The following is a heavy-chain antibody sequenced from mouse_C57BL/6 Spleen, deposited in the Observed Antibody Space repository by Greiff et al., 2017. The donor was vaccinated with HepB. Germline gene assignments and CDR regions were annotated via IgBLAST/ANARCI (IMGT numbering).Heavy chain of an antibody. V-gene: IGHV1-69*01. J-gene: IGHJ2*01. CDR1: GYTFTSYW. CDR3: ARERNYYGSSGDYFDY. D-gene: IGHD1-1*01. Sequence: VQLQQPGAELVMPGASVKLSCKASGYTFTSYWMHWVKQRPGQGLEWIGEIDPSDSYTNYNQKFKGKSTLTVDKSSSTAYMQLSSLTSEDSAVYYCARERNYYGSSGDYFDYWGQGTTLTVSS. CDR2: IDPSDSYT.